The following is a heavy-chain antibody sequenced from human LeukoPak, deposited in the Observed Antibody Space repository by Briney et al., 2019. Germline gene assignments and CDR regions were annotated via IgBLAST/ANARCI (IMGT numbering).Heavy chain of an antibody. CDR3: ARSGAKWLSID. CDR1: GGTFSSYA. CDR2: IIPILGIA. D-gene: IGHD6-19*01. Sequence: ASVKFSCKASGGTFSSYAISWVRQAPGQGLEWMGRIIPILGIANYAQKFQGRVTITADKSTSTAYMELSSLRSEDTAVYYCARSGAKWLSIDWGQGTLVTVPS. J-gene: IGHJ4*02. V-gene: IGHV1-69*04.